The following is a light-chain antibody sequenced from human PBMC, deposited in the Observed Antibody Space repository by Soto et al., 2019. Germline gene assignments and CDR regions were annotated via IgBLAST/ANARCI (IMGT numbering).Light chain of an antibody. J-gene: IGLJ1*01. CDR2: EVT. V-gene: IGLV2-14*01. CDR1: SRDVGGYNS. CDR3: SSYTSGSALYV. Sequence: QSVLTQPASVSGSPGQSITISCTGTSRDVGGYNSVSWYQQHPGKAPKLMIYEVTNRPSGVSNRFSGSKSGNTASLTISGLQAEDEAYYYCSSYTSGSALYVFGTGTKLTVL.